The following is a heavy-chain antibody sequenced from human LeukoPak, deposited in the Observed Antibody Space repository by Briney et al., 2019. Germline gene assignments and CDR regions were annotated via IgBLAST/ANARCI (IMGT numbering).Heavy chain of an antibody. Sequence: SETLSLTCTVSGGSISNYYWSWIRQPPGKGLEWIGYIYYRGSTNYNPSLKSRVTISADTSENQFSLKLSSVTAADTAVYYCARHVSGDGYQGLDYFDYWGQGTLVTVSS. CDR2: IYYRGST. J-gene: IGHJ4*02. CDR3: ARHVSGDGYQGLDYFDY. V-gene: IGHV4-59*08. D-gene: IGHD2-2*01. CDR1: GGSISNYY.